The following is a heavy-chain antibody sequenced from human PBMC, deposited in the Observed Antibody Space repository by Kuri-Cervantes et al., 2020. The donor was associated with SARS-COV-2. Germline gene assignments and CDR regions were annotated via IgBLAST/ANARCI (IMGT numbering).Heavy chain of an antibody. CDR3: AKRFLDNIVVVPAASNAFDI. CDR1: GFTFSSYG. V-gene: IGHV3-30*02. J-gene: IGHJ3*02. D-gene: IGHD2-2*01. Sequence: GESLRLSCAASGFTFSSYGMHWVRQAPGKGLEWVAFIRYDGSNKYYADSVKGRFTISRDNSKNTLYLQMNSLRAEDTAVYYCAKRFLDNIVVVPAASNAFDIWGQGTMVTVSS. CDR2: IRYDGSNK.